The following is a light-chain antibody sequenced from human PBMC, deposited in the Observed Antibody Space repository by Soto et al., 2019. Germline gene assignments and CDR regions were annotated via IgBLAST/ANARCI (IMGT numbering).Light chain of an antibody. Sequence: EVVMTQSPVTLSVSPGERATLSCRASQSITTNLAWYQQKPGQAPRRLIYGASTRATGVPARFRGSGSWTQFTLTISSLQSEDFALDYYQQYNDWHPKRTFGQGTRVDFK. CDR3: QQYNDWHPKRT. CDR2: GAS. CDR1: QSITTN. V-gene: IGKV3-15*01. J-gene: IGKJ1*01.